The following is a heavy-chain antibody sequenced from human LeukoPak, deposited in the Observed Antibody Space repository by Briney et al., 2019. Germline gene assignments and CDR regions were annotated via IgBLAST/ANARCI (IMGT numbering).Heavy chain of an antibody. CDR1: GFTFSSYA. CDR3: ARDAPRDVVVVAATGNYYGMDV. D-gene: IGHD2-15*01. J-gene: IGHJ6*02. V-gene: IGHV3-23*01. Sequence: PGGSLRLSCAASGFTFSSYAMSWVRQAPGKGLEWVSAISGSGGSTYYADSVKGRFTISRDNSKNTLYLQMNSLRAEDTAVYYCARDAPRDVVVVAATGNYYGMDVWGQGTTVTVSS. CDR2: ISGSGGST.